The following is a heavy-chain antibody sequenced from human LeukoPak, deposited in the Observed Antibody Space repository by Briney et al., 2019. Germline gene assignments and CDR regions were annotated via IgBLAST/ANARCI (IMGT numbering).Heavy chain of an antibody. D-gene: IGHD3-3*01. V-gene: IGHV5-51*07. CDR1: GYSFTSYW. CDR2: IYPGDSDT. CDR3: ARGIDDFWSGLIDN. J-gene: IGHJ4*02. Sequence: GESLKISCKGSGYSFTSYWIGWVHQMPGKGLEWMGIIYPGDSDTRYSPSFQGQVTISADKSISTAYLQWSSLRAEDTAVYYCARGIDDFWSGLIDNWGQGILVTVSS.